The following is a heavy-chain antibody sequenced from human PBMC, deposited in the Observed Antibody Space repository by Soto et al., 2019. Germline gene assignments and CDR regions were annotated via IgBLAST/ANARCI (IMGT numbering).Heavy chain of an antibody. V-gene: IGHV4-30-4*01. CDR3: ARDLAKWKDYYYYGMDV. Sequence: PSETLSLTCTVSGGSISSGDDFWTWIRQPPGKGLEWIGYIYYSGSTYYNPSLKSRLTMSVDTSKNQFSLKLSSVTAADTAVYYCARDLAKWKDYYYYGMDVRGQRTTVTVSS. J-gene: IGHJ6*02. D-gene: IGHD1-20*01. CDR1: GGSISSGDDF. CDR2: IYYSGST.